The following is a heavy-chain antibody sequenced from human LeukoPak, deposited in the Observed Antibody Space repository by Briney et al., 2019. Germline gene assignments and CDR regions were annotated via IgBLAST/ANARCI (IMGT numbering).Heavy chain of an antibody. J-gene: IGHJ5*02. CDR3: ARDRSIGSSSNWFDP. Sequence: GGSLRLSCAASGFTFSSYSMSWVRQAPGKGLEWVSYISSSSSTIYYADSVKGRFTISRDNAKNSLYLQMNSLRAEDTAVYYCARDRSIGSSSNWFDPWGQGTLVTVSS. CDR2: ISSSSSTI. V-gene: IGHV3-48*01. CDR1: GFTFSSYS. D-gene: IGHD6-6*01.